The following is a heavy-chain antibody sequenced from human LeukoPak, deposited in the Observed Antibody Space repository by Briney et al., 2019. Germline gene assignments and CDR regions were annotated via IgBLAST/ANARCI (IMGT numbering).Heavy chain of an antibody. J-gene: IGHJ3*02. D-gene: IGHD3-22*01. CDR2: ISNDGTTE. V-gene: IGHV3-30-3*01. CDR1: GFTFSSYA. Sequence: PGGSLRLSCAASGFTFSSYAMSWVRQAPGKGLEWVAIISNDGTTESYTDSVKGRFTISRDNSKNTLYLQMNSLRAEDTAVYYCARDPLYMGLVNDAFDIWGQGTMVTVSS. CDR3: ARDPLYMGLVNDAFDI.